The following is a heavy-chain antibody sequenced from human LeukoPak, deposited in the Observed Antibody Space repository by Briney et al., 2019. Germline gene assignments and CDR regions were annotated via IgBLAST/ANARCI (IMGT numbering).Heavy chain of an antibody. V-gene: IGHV3-74*01. CDR1: GFTFSSYW. Sequence: GGSLRLSCAASGFTFSSYWIHWVRQAPGKGLVWVSRIYSDATYYADSVKGRFTISRDNAKNTLYLQMNSLRAEDTAVYYCARESYHSSGYYYGGGFDYWGQGTLVTVSS. CDR2: IYSDAT. J-gene: IGHJ4*02. D-gene: IGHD3-22*01. CDR3: ARESYHSSGYYYGGGFDY.